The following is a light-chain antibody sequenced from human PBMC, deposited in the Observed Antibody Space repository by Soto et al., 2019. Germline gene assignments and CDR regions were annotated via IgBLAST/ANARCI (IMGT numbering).Light chain of an antibody. Sequence: EIVLTQSPGTLSLSPGERATLSCTASQSVGSTYLAWYQQKPGQAPRLRIYGASTRATAIPHRFSGSGSETDFTLTIIRLEPEDFAVYYCQQYGDSPWTFGPGTKVEIK. V-gene: IGKV3-20*01. CDR3: QQYGDSPWT. CDR1: QSVGSTY. J-gene: IGKJ1*01. CDR2: GAS.